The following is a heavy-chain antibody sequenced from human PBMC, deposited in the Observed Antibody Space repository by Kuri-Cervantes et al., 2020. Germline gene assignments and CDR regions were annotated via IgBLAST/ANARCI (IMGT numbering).Heavy chain of an antibody. J-gene: IGHJ4*02. D-gene: IGHD3-16*01. CDR1: GGTFSSYA. Sequence: SVKVSCKASGGTFSSYAISWVRQAPGQGLEWMGGIIPIFGTANYAQKFQGRVAITTDESTSTAYMELSSLRSEDTAVYFCAKDRGGVPTTACCYGFDYRGQGALVTVSS. CDR3: AKDRGGVPTTACCYGFDY. CDR2: IIPIFGTA. V-gene: IGHV1-69*05.